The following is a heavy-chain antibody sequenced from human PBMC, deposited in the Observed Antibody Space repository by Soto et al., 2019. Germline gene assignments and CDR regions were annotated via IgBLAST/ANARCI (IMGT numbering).Heavy chain of an antibody. CDR2: IHHSGAS. D-gene: IGHD3-10*01. V-gene: IGHV4-4*02. CDR3: AAVDYYYGSGSRVGLDV. Sequence: SEPLSLTCAVSGGSSSNNNWWSWVRQSPGEGLEWIGEIHHSGASDYNPSLRSRVTISVDKSRNQFSLNLSSVTAADTAIYYCAAVDYYYGSGSRVGLDVWGQGTTVTVSS. J-gene: IGHJ6*02. CDR1: GGSSSNNNW.